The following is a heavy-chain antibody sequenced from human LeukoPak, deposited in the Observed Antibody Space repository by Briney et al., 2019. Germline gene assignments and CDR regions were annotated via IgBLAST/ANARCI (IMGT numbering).Heavy chain of an antibody. J-gene: IGHJ6*03. Sequence: PGGSLRLSCAASGFTFSSYAMHWVRQAPGKGLEWVAVISYDGSNKYYADSVKGRFTISRDNSKNTLYLQMNSLRAEDTAVYYCAKDGSGSYFPSPYYMDVWGKGTTVTISS. CDR2: ISYDGSNK. CDR1: GFTFSSYA. CDR3: AKDGSGSYFPSPYYMDV. D-gene: IGHD3-10*01. V-gene: IGHV3-30*04.